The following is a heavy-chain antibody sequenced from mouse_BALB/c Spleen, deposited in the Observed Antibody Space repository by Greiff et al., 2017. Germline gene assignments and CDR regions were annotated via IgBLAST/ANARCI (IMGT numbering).Heavy chain of an antibody. J-gene: IGHJ3*01. Sequence: KESGPGILQPSQTLSLTCSFSGFSLSTYGIGVGWIRQPSGKGLEWLAHIWWNDNKYYNTALKSRLTISKDTSNNQVFLKIASVDTADTATYCSARIGGGLRRGFAYWGQGTLVTVSA. CDR3: ARIGGGLRRGFAY. D-gene: IGHD2-4*01. V-gene: IGHV8-11*01. CDR2: IWWNDNK. CDR1: GFSLSTYGIG.